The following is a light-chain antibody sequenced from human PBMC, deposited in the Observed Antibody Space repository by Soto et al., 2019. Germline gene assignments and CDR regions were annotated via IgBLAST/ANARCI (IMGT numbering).Light chain of an antibody. J-gene: IGKJ1*01. V-gene: IGKV3-15*01. CDR1: QSVSSN. CDR3: QQRSNWPRT. Sequence: EIVMTQSPATLSVSPGERVTLSCRASQSVSSNLAWYRQKLGRAPRLLIYAASTRATGIPVRFSGSGSGTDFTLTISSLEPEDFAVYYCQQRSNWPRTFGQGTKVDIK. CDR2: AAS.